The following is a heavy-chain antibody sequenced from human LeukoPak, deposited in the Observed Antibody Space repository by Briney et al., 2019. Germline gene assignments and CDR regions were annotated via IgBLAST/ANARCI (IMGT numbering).Heavy chain of an antibody. D-gene: IGHD4-17*01. J-gene: IGHJ4*02. Sequence: GGSLRLSCAASGFTFDDYAMHWVRQAPGKGLEWVSGISWNSGSIGYADSVKGRFTISRDNAKNSLYLQMNSLRAVDTALYYCAKDMTTVTTSFDYWGQGTLVTVSS. V-gene: IGHV3-9*01. CDR1: GFTFDDYA. CDR3: AKDMTTVTTSFDY. CDR2: ISWNSGSI.